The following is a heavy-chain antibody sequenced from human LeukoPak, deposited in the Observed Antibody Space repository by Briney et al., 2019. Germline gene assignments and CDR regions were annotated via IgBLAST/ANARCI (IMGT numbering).Heavy chain of an antibody. Sequence: GGSLRLSCAASGFAFSDYYMSWIRQAPGKRLERGSCISSSGSTIYYADPVKGQFTIPTDNAKNSLYLQMNSLRAEDTAVYYCARLAPEDCSSTSCYAGGPYYYMDVWGKGTTVTVSS. D-gene: IGHD2-2*01. CDR3: ARLAPEDCSSTSCYAGGPYYYMDV. CDR1: GFAFSDYY. CDR2: ISSSGSTI. J-gene: IGHJ6*03. V-gene: IGHV3-11*01.